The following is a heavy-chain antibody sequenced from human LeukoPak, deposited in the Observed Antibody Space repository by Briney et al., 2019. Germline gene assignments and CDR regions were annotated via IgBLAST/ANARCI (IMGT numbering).Heavy chain of an antibody. D-gene: IGHD4-23*01. Sequence: PGGSLRLSCAASGFTFSSYWVHWVRQVPGKGLVWVSRINRDGSSTAYADSVTGRFTISRDNAKHMVYMQMNSLRAEDTAVYYCVTLTTAVTENAFDIWAKGQWSASLQ. V-gene: IGHV3-74*01. CDR2: INRDGSST. J-gene: IGHJ3*02. CDR1: GFTFSSYW. CDR3: VTLTTAVTENAFDI.